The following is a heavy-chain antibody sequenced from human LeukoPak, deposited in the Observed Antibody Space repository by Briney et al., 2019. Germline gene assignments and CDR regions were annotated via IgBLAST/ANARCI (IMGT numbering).Heavy chain of an antibody. CDR3: AREDPQTTVPEGMDV. Sequence: SETLSLTCTVSGGSISYYYWSWIRQSPGKGLEWIGNIYYSGTTNYNPSLKSLVTISVDTSRNQFSLQLRSVTAADTAVYYCAREDPQTTVPEGMDVWGQGTTVTVSS. J-gene: IGHJ6*02. CDR1: GGSISYYY. CDR2: IYYSGTT. D-gene: IGHD4-17*01. V-gene: IGHV4-59*01.